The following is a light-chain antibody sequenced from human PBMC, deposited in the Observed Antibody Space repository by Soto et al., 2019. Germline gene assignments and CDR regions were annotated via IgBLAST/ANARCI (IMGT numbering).Light chain of an antibody. CDR2: EVS. J-gene: IGLJ2*01. V-gene: IGLV2-14*01. CDR3: SSYTSSTTLVV. CDR1: SSDVGGYNY. Sequence: QSALTQPASVSGSPGQSITISCTGTSSDVGGYNYVSWYQHYPGKAPKLMIYEVSNRPSGVSNRFSGSKSGNTASLTISGLQAEDEADYYCSSYTSSTTLVVFGGGTKVTVL.